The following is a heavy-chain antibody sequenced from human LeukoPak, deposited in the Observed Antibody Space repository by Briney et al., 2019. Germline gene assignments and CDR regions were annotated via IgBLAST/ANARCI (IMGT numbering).Heavy chain of an antibody. D-gene: IGHD2-2*02. Sequence: PGGSLRLSCAASGFTFSSYGMHWVRQAPGKGLEWVAVIWYDGSNKYYADYVKGRFTISRDNSKNTLYLQMNSLRAEDTAVYYCARGEPKKPAAIDYWGQGTLVTVSS. J-gene: IGHJ4*02. V-gene: IGHV3-33*01. CDR3: ARGEPKKPAAIDY. CDR2: IWYDGSNK. CDR1: GFTFSSYG.